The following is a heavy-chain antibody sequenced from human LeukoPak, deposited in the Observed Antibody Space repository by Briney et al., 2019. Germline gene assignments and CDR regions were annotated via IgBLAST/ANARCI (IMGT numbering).Heavy chain of an antibody. CDR3: ARLVRWLQFEGLFDY. CDR2: IYYSGST. J-gene: IGHJ4*02. CDR1: GGSISSYY. Sequence: SETLSLTCTVSGGSISSYYWSWIRQPPGKGLEWIGYIYYSGSTSYNPSLKSRVTISVDTSKNQFSLKLSSVTAADTAVYYCARLVRWLQFEGLFDYWGQGTLVTVSS. D-gene: IGHD5-24*01. V-gene: IGHV4-59*08.